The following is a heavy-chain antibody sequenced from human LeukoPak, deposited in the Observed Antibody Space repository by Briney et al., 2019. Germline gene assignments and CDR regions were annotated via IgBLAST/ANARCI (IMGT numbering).Heavy chain of an antibody. D-gene: IGHD2-2*01. J-gene: IGHJ6*03. CDR1: GFTFSSYG. V-gene: IGHV3-30*18. CDR3: AKRNDCSSTSCYGDYYYYMDV. CDR2: ISYDGSNK. Sequence: GRSLRLSCAASGFTFSSYGMHWVRQAPGKGLEWVAVISYDGSNKYYADSVKGRFTISRDNSKNTLYLQMNSLRAEDTAVYYCAKRNDCSSTSCYGDYYYYMDVWGKGTTVTISS.